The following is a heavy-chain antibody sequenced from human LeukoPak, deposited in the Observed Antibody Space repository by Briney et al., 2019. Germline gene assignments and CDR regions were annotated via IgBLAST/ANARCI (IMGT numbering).Heavy chain of an antibody. Sequence: GGSLRLSCAASGFTFSSYELNWVRQAPGKGLEWVSYISSSGSTIYYADSVKGRFTISRDNAMNSLYLQMNSLRAEDTAVYYCARSPQDSSGYYSSYFDYWGQGTLVTVSS. D-gene: IGHD3-22*01. V-gene: IGHV3-48*03. J-gene: IGHJ4*02. CDR1: GFTFSSYE. CDR3: ARSPQDSSGYYSSYFDY. CDR2: ISSSGSTI.